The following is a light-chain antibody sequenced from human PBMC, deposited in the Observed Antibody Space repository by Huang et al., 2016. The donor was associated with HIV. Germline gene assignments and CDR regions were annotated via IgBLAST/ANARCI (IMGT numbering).Light chain of an antibody. CDR3: QQYNNWPPWT. J-gene: IGKJ1*01. CDR2: GAS. V-gene: IGKV3D-15*01. CDR1: QGVDNN. Sequence: EIVMTQSPGTLSVSPGERTTLACRASQGVDNNVAWYQQKPGQTPRLLIHGASTSATGIPARFSGSASGTEFTLTISSLQTEDFAIYYCQQYNNWPPWTFGQGTRV.